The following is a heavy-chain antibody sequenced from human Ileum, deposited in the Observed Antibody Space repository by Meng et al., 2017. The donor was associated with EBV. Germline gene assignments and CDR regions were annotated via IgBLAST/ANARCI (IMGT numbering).Heavy chain of an antibody. CDR2: IIHGGSP. CDR1: GGSLSGAY. D-gene: IGHD2-8*02. CDR3: ARRPTGIDY. J-gene: IGHJ4*02. V-gene: IGHV4-34*12. Sequence: QVQLQQGGAGRLEPSETLSLTCAVNGGSLSGAYWNWIRQPPGKGLEWIGEIIHGGSPSYNPSLKSRVTISIDTSKNQLSLMLSSVAAADTAVYYCARRPTGIDYWGQGTLVTVSS.